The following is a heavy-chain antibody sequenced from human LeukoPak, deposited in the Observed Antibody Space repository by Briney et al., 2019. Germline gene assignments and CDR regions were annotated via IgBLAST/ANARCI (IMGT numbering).Heavy chain of an antibody. CDR1: GGSISSGGYS. CDR3: ASTPRGYSLNFDY. D-gene: IGHD5-18*01. V-gene: IGHV4-30-4*07. Sequence: PPETLSLTCAVSGGSISSGGYSWSWIRHPPGKGLEWIGYIYYSGSTYYNPSLKSRVTISVDTSKNQFSLKLSSVTAADTAVYYCASTPRGYSLNFDYWGQGTLVTVSS. J-gene: IGHJ4*02. CDR2: IYYSGST.